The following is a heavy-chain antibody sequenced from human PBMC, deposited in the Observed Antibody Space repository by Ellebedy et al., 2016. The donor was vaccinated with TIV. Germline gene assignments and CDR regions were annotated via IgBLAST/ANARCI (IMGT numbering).Heavy chain of an antibody. CDR3: ATDGSYGDYLSPTHAFVM. J-gene: IGHJ3*02. CDR1: GFSFRSYW. D-gene: IGHD4-17*01. Sequence: GESLKISCAASGFSFRSYWMSWVRQAPGKGLEWVANIRQDGSDKYFVDSVKGRFTISRDNAKNTLYLQMDSLRAGDTAVYYCATDGSYGDYLSPTHAFVMWGQGTMVTVSS. CDR2: IRQDGSDK. V-gene: IGHV3-7*01.